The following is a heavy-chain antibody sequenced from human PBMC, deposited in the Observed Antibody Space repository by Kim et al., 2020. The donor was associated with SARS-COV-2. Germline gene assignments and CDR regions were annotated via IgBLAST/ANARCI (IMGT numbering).Heavy chain of an antibody. Sequence: GDKTYYVESVRGRLTISRDNSKNTLYLQMSSLRVEDTAVYYCATNLAAAGVVWGQGTLVTVSS. J-gene: IGHJ4*02. CDR2: GDKT. D-gene: IGHD6-13*01. V-gene: IGHV3-66*01. CDR3: ATNLAAAGVV.